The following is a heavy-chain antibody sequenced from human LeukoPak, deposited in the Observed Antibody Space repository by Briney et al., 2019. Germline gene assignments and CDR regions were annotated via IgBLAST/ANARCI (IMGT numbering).Heavy chain of an antibody. CDR2: IIPIFGTA. CDR1: GGTFSSYA. D-gene: IGHD3-10*01. CDR3: AQSPPFYGSGITY. Sequence: SVKVSCKASGGTFSSYAISWVRQAPGQGLEWMGGIIPIFGTANYAQKFQGRVTITADESTSTAYMELSSLRSENTAVYYCAQSPPFYGSGITYWGQGTLVTVSS. J-gene: IGHJ4*02. V-gene: IGHV1-69*13.